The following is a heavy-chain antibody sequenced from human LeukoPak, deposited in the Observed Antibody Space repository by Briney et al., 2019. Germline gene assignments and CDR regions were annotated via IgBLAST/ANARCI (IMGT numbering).Heavy chain of an antibody. V-gene: IGHV4-38-2*02. D-gene: IGHD6-19*01. Sequence: SETLSLTCTVSGYSISSGYYWGWIRQPPGKGLEWIGSIYHSGSTYYNPSLKSRVTISVDTSKNQFSLKLSSVTAADTAMYYCVKSGGYGLIDYWGQGTLVTVSS. CDR1: GYSISSGYY. CDR3: VKSGGYGLIDY. CDR2: IYHSGST. J-gene: IGHJ4*02.